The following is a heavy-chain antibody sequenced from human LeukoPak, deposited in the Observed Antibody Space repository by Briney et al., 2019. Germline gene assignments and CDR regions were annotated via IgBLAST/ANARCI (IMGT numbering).Heavy chain of an antibody. Sequence: GGSLRLSCAASGFTFSSYSMNWVRQAPGKGLEWVSSITSSSNYIYYADSVKGRFTISRDNAENSLYLQMNSLRVEDTAVYYCARGGELAATGFDSWGQGTLVSVSS. CDR2: ITSSSNYI. V-gene: IGHV3-21*01. D-gene: IGHD1-1*01. CDR3: ARGGELAATGFDS. CDR1: GFTFSSYS. J-gene: IGHJ4*02.